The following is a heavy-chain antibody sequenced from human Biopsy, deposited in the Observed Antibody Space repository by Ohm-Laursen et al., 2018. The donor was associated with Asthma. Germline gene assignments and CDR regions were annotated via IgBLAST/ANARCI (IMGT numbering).Heavy chain of an antibody. CDR3: TRHNDY. D-gene: IGHD1-14*01. J-gene: IGHJ4*02. CDR1: GFSLSSSGAN. V-gene: IGHV2-70*04. Sequence: PTQTLTLTGSFPGFSLSSSGANVNWIRQPPGKALEWLARIDWEEDKFYSTSLRTRLTISKGSSEDQVVLTMTNVGPVDTATYYCTRHNDYWGPGILVTVSS. CDR2: IDWEEDK.